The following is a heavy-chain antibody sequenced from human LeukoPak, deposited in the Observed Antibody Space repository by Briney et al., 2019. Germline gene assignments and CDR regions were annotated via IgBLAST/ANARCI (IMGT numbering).Heavy chain of an antibody. CDR3: ARSHDHLWGNYPDY. Sequence: PSETLSLTCDVSGGSIDSTNWWNWVRQPPGKGLEWIGEIHHDGRINYNPSLKRRVTLPVDKSKNQFSLRLNSVTAADTAMYYCARSHDHLWGNYPDYWGQGTLVTVSS. CDR1: GGSIDSTNW. D-gene: IGHD3-16*02. J-gene: IGHJ4*02. V-gene: IGHV4/OR15-8*01. CDR2: IHHDGRI.